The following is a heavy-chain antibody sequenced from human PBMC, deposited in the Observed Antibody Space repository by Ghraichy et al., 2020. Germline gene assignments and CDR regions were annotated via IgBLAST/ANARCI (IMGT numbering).Heavy chain of an antibody. D-gene: IGHD4-23*01. J-gene: IGHJ6*02. CDR3: ARGSRVVRFYYYDGMDV. CDR2: ISSSRSYI. CDR1: GFSFSRYT. Sequence: LSLTCAASGFSFSRYTMNWVRQAPGKGLEWVSSISSSRSYIYYADSVKGRFTISRDNAKNSLYLQMNSLRDEDTAIYYCARGSRVVRFYYYDGMDVWGQGTTVTVSS. V-gene: IGHV3-21*01.